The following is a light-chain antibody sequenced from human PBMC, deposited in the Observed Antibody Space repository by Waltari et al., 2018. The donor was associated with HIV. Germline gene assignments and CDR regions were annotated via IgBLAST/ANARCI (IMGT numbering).Light chain of an antibody. Sequence: DIVMTQSPDSLAVSLGERATINCKSSQSVLYSSNNKNFLAWYQQKPGQPPKLLIYGASTRESWVPDRFSGSWSGTDFTLTISSLQAEDVAVYYCQQYYSTPPTFGQGTKLEIK. CDR3: QQYYSTPPT. V-gene: IGKV4-1*01. CDR2: GAS. CDR1: QSVLYSSNNKNF. J-gene: IGKJ2*01.